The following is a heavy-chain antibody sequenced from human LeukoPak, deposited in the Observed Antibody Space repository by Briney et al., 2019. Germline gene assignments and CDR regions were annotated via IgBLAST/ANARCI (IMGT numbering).Heavy chain of an antibody. V-gene: IGHV3-15*07. CDR1: GFTFSNAW. J-gene: IGHJ5*02. D-gene: IGHD4-11*01. CDR3: TTERTLLMTTVTRCYNWFDP. CDR2: IKSKTDGGTT. Sequence: GGSLRLSCAASGFTFSNAWMNWVRQASGKGLEWVGRIKSKTDGGTTDYAAPVKGRFTILRDDSKNRRYLQMNSQKTEDTAVYYCTTERTLLMTTVTRCYNWFDPWGQGTLVTVSS.